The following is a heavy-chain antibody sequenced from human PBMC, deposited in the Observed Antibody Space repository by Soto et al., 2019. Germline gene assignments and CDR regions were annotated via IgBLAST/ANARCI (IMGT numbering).Heavy chain of an antibody. J-gene: IGHJ6*02. Sequence: QVTLKESGPVLVKPTETLKLTCTVSGFSLSNARMGVSWIRQPPGKALEWLAHIFSNDEKSYSTSLKSRLTISTDTSKSQVVLTMTNMDPVDTATYYCARYSFDYYYYGMDVWGQGTTVTVSS. CDR2: IFSNDEK. V-gene: IGHV2-26*01. CDR3: ARYSFDYYYYGMDV. D-gene: IGHD4-4*01. CDR1: GFSLSNARMG.